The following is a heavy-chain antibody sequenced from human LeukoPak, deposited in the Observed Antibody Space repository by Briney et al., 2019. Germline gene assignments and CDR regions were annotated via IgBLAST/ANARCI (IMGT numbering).Heavy chain of an antibody. CDR1: GFTFSSYS. Sequence: GGSLRLSCAASGFTFSSYSMSWVRQAPGKGLEWVSSISSSSSYIYYADSVKGRFTISRDNAKNSLYLQMNRLRAEDTAVYYCASDNHYDFWSGLGYYFDYWGQGTLVTVSS. V-gene: IGHV3-21*01. CDR3: ASDNHYDFWSGLGYYFDY. J-gene: IGHJ4*02. D-gene: IGHD3-3*01. CDR2: ISSSSSYI.